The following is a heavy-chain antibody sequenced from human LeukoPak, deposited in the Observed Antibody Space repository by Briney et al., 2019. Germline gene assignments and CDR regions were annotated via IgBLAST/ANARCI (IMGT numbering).Heavy chain of an antibody. CDR3: ARDEWAGTVAY. J-gene: IGHJ4*02. V-gene: IGHV3-7*01. Sequence: GGSLRLSCAASGFTFNKYWMNWVRQAPGKGLEWVANIKQDGSDKYYVDSVKGRFTISRDNAKNSLFLQMDSLRAEDTAVYYCARDEWAGTVAYWGQGTLVTVSS. D-gene: IGHD6-19*01. CDR1: GFTFNKYW. CDR2: IKQDGSDK.